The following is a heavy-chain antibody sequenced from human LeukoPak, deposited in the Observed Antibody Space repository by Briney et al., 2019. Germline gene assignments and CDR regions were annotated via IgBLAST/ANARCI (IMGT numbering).Heavy chain of an antibody. J-gene: IGHJ1*01. D-gene: IGHD5-18*01. CDR3: ARHRIGTASDH. CDR1: GGSISSSSYY. CDR2: IYYSGST. V-gene: IGHV4-39*01. Sequence: SETLSLTCTVSGGSISSSSYYWGWIRQPPGKGLEWIGSIYYSGSTYYNPSLKSRVTISVDTSKNQFSLKLSSVTAADTAVYYCARHRIGTASDHWGQGTLVTVSS.